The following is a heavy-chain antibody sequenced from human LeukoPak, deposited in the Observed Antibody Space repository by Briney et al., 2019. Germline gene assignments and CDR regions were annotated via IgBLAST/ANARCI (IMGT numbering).Heavy chain of an antibody. CDR1: GFTFSSYS. CDR2: ISSSSSYI. D-gene: IGHD1-7*01. J-gene: IGHJ4*02. CDR3: ARLGGITGTRGFDY. Sequence: GGSLRLSCAASGFTFSSYSMNWVRQAPGKGLEWVSSISSSSSYIYYADSVKGRLTISRDNAKNSLYLQMNSLRAEDTAVYYCARLGGITGTRGFDYWGQGTLVTVSS. V-gene: IGHV3-21*01.